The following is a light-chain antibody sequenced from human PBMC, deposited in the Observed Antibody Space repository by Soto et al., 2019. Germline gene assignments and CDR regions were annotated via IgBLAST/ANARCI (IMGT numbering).Light chain of an antibody. CDR3: QVWDSSSDHVV. Sequence: SYELTQPPSVSVAPGKTARITCGGNNIGSKSVHWYQQKPGQAPVLVINYDSDRPSGIPERFSGSNSGNTATLTISRVEAGDEADYYCQVWDSSSDHVVFGGGTKLTVL. CDR1: NIGSKS. J-gene: IGLJ2*01. V-gene: IGLV3-21*04. CDR2: YDS.